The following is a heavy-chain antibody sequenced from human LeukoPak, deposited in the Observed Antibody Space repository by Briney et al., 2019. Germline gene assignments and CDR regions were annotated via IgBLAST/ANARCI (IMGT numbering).Heavy chain of an antibody. CDR3: ARGTIQLWPNFDY. CDR1: GGSFSGYY. Sequence: SETLSLTCAVYGGSFSGYYWSWIRQPPGKGLEWIGEINHSGSTNYNPSLTSRVTISVDTSKNQFSLKLSSVTAADTAVYYCARGTIQLWPNFDYWGQGTLVTVSS. CDR2: INHSGST. J-gene: IGHJ4*02. D-gene: IGHD5-18*01. V-gene: IGHV4-34*01.